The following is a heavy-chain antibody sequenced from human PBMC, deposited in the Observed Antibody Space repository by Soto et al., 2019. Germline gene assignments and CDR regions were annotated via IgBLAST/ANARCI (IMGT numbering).Heavy chain of an antibody. D-gene: IGHD1-20*01. J-gene: IGHJ2*01. CDR2: VNDDGSST. Sequence: VESGGGLVQPGGSLRLSCASSGFTFSRHWMHCVRQAPGKGLVWVARVNDDGSSTAYGDSVRGRFTISRDNAKNTLYLQMDRLKTVDTAVYYCARGLITASGGPNWYFDLWGRGTLVTVSS. CDR1: GFTFSRHW. CDR3: ARGLITASGGPNWYFDL. V-gene: IGHV3-74*01.